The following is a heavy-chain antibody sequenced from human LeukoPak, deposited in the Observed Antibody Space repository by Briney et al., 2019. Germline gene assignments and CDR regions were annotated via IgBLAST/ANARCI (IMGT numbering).Heavy chain of an antibody. D-gene: IGHD6-19*01. Sequence: GGSLRLSCAVSGFPFSIYEMNWVRQAPGKGLEWVSNIGSSGTTIYYADSVKGRFSISRDNAKSSLYLQMNSLRVEDTAVYYCALLAVASDFDYWGQEPWSPSPQ. CDR2: IGSSGTTI. J-gene: IGHJ4*01. CDR1: GFPFSIYE. V-gene: IGHV3-48*03. CDR3: ALLAVASDFDY.